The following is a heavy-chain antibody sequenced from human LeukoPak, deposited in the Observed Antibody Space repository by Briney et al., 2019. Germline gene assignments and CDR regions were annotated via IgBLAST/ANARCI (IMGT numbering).Heavy chain of an antibody. CDR3: ARDNNGWAWDY. CDR1: GYTFTRHS. J-gene: IGHJ4*02. Sequence: GASVKVSCKTSGYTFTRHSMHWVRQAPGQGLEWMGIINPNGGRTTYAQEIQGRVTMTRDMSTGTMYMEMSSLRSEDTAVYYCARDNNGWAWDYWGQGTLVTVPS. CDR2: INPNGGRT. D-gene: IGHD6-19*01. V-gene: IGHV1-46*01.